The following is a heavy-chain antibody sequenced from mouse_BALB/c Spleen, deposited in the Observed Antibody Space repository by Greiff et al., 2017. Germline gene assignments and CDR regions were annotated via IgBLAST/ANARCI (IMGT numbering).Heavy chain of an antibody. Sequence: VQLVESGPGLVAPSQSLSITCTVSGFSLTSYDISWIRQPPGKGLEWLGVIWTGGGTNYNSAFMSRLSISKDNSKSQVFLKMNSLQTDDTAIYYCVRDRRSTTATLYWDVDGWGAGTTVSVCS. V-gene: IGHV2-9-2*01. CDR2: IWTGGGT. CDR1: GFSLTSYD. D-gene: IGHD1-2*01. J-gene: IGHJ1*01. CDR3: VRDRRSTTATLYWDVDG.